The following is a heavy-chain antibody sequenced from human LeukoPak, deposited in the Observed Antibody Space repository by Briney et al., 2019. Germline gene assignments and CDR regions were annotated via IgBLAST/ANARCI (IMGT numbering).Heavy chain of an antibody. D-gene: IGHD3-10*01. CDR2: IYYSGST. CDR3: ARGFYYGSGNWFDP. CDR1: GGSISSGDYH. V-gene: IGHV4-30-4*01. J-gene: IGHJ5*02. Sequence: PSQTLSLTCTVSGGSISSGDYHWSWIRQPPGKGLEWIGYIYYSGSTYYNPSLKSRVTISVDTSKNQFSLKLSSVTAADTAVYYCARGFYYGSGNWFDPWGQGTLVTVSS.